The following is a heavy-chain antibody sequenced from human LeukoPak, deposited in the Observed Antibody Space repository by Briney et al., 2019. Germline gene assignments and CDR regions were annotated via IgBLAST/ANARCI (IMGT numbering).Heavy chain of an antibody. CDR3: ARSSYSSSSSV. J-gene: IGHJ3*01. Sequence: GGSLRLSCAASGLIFSRDGMHWVRQAPGKGLEWVAVISDDGNIKYYADSVRGRFTISRDNSKNSLYLQINSLRAEDTAVYYCARSSYSSSSSVWGQGTMVTVSS. V-gene: IGHV3-30*03. D-gene: IGHD6-6*01. CDR2: ISDDGNIK. CDR1: GLIFSRDG.